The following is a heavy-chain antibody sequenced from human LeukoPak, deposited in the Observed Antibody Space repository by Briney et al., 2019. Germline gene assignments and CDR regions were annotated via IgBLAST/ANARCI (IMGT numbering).Heavy chain of an antibody. D-gene: IGHD6-13*01. CDR3: ARVGFTSSWSSFDY. Sequence: GASVKVSCKASGYLFAAYFIHWVRQAPGQGLEWMGRINPNGGDTNYAQKFQGRVTMTGDTSISTAYMELSSLRSDDTAMYYCARVGFTSSWSSFDYWGQGTLVTVSS. J-gene: IGHJ4*02. CDR2: INPNGGDT. V-gene: IGHV1-2*06. CDR1: GYLFAAYF.